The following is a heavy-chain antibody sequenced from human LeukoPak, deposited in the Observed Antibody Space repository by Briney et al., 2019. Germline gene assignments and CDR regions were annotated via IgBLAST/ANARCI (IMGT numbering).Heavy chain of an antibody. Sequence: PGGSLKLSCAASGFTFSGSAMHWVRQASGKGLEWVGRIRSKANSYATLYAASVKGRFTISRDDSKNTAYLQMNSLKTEDTAVYYSTRPLDYDSSGTDAFDIWGQGTMVTVSS. J-gene: IGHJ3*02. V-gene: IGHV3-73*01. D-gene: IGHD3-22*01. CDR1: GFTFSGSA. CDR3: TRPLDYDSSGTDAFDI. CDR2: IRSKANSYAT.